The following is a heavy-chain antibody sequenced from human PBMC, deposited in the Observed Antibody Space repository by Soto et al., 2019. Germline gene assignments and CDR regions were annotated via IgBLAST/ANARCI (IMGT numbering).Heavy chain of an antibody. CDR1: ESRFSNYA. D-gene: IGHD5-12*01. CDR3: ARGLVLSGNELNPYDMDV. J-gene: IGHJ6*02. CDR2: ISCDGDSK. V-gene: IGHV3-30-3*01. Sequence: GGSLRLTCAASESRFSNYAVHWVLQAPGKGLEWGSSISCDGDSKYYADSAKGRFTISRDNSKNTLYVQMSSLRTEDRAVYYCARGLVLSGNELNPYDMDVLGQGTTVTISS.